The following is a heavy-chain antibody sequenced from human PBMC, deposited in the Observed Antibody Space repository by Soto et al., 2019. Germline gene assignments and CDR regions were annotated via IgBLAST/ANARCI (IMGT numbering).Heavy chain of an antibody. CDR3: ARRELERGEVGYYRMDA. CDR2: ISSYNSYNGDT. CDR1: GYTFSNYA. D-gene: IGHD2-8*02. V-gene: IGHV1-18*04. Sequence: QVQLVQSGADLKKPGASVQVSCKTSGYTFSNYAINWVRQAPGQGLEWMGWISSYNSYNGDTKYARMLQDRLTMTIATSTATADMELRSLRSDDTAVYYCARRELERGEVGYYRMDAWGQGTTVTVSS. J-gene: IGHJ6*02.